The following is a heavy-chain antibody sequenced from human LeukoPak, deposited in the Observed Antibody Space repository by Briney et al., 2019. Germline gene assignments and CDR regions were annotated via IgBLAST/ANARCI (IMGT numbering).Heavy chain of an antibody. D-gene: IGHD1-26*01. CDR2: IWYDGSNK. CDR1: GFTFSSYG. Sequence: PGGSLRLSCAASGFTFSSYGMHWVRQAPGKGLEWVAVIWYDGSNKYYADSVKGRFTISRDNSKNTLYLQMNSLRDEDTAVYYCARESPSGSYFPHWGQGTLLTVSS. V-gene: IGHV3-33*01. J-gene: IGHJ4*02. CDR3: ARESPSGSYFPH.